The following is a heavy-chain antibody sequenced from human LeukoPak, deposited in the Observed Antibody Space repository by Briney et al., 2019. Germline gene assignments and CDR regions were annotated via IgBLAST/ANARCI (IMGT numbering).Heavy chain of an antibody. D-gene: IGHD6-19*01. Sequence: PGGSLRLSCAASGFTFSSYAMHWVRQAPGKGLEWVAVISYDGSNKYYADSVKGRFTISRDNSKNTLYLQMNSLRAEDTAVYYCARGLAVADYYFDYWGQGTLVTVSP. CDR3: ARGLAVADYYFDY. CDR1: GFTFSSYA. CDR2: ISYDGSNK. V-gene: IGHV3-30-3*01. J-gene: IGHJ4*02.